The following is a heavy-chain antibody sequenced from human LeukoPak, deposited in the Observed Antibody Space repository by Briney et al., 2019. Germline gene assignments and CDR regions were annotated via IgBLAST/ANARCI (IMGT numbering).Heavy chain of an antibody. Sequence: PGGSLRLSCAASGFTFDDYSLHWVRHAQGKGLEWVSGISWNSGSIGYADSVKRRFTISRDNAKNSLYLQMNSLRAEDTALYYCAKDFVAVAGTDTTFDYWGQGTLVTVSS. CDR2: ISWNSGSI. J-gene: IGHJ4*02. CDR1: GFTFDDYS. CDR3: AKDFVAVAGTDTTFDY. D-gene: IGHD6-19*01. V-gene: IGHV3-9*01.